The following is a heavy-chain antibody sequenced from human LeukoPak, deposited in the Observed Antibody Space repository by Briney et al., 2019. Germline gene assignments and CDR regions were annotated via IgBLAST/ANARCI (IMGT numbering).Heavy chain of an antibody. CDR1: GFTLSTYW. CDR2: ITPDGSST. J-gene: IGHJ4*02. Sequence: GGSLRLSCAASGFTLSTYWMHWVRQAGGKGLVWVSRITPDGSSTSHADSVKGRFTISRDNAKNTLYLQMNSLRTEDTAVYYCARGDSTLGDYWGQGALVTVSS. V-gene: IGHV3-74*01. D-gene: IGHD2-21*02. CDR3: ARGDSTLGDY.